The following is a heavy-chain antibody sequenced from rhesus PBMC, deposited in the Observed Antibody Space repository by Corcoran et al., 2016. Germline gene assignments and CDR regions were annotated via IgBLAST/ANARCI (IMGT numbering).Heavy chain of an antibody. D-gene: IGHD3-3*01. CDR1: GGSISGCYG. J-gene: IGHJ1*01. Sequence: QVQLQESGPGLLKPSETLSLTCAVSGGSISGCYGWRAIRQPPGLGRDGIGSIYISSGNTYYNPSLKSRVTISTDTSKNQFSLKLSSVTAADTAVYYCAREGAWAFGVVIMAYFEFWGQGALVTVSS. V-gene: IGHV4S7*01. CDR2: IYISSGNT. CDR3: AREGAWAFGVVIMAYFEF.